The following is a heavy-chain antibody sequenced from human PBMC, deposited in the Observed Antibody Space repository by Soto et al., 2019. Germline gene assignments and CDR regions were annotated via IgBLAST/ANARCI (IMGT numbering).Heavy chain of an antibody. CDR2: ISDDGSNK. CDR3: AREYQGLRFLEWLSPDYFDY. CDR1: GFTFSSYA. V-gene: IGHV3-30-3*01. Sequence: AGSLRLSCAASGFTFSSYAMHWVRQAPAKGLEWVAVISDDGSNKYYADSVKGRFTISRDNSKNTLYLQLNSLRAEYTAVYYCAREYQGLRFLEWLSPDYFDYWGQGTLVTVSS. J-gene: IGHJ4*02. D-gene: IGHD3-3*01.